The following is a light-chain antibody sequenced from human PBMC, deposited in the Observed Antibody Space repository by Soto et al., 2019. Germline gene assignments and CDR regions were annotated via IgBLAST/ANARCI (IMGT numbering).Light chain of an antibody. Sequence: EIFLTQSPATLSLSSGERATLSCRASQSVTNSLAWYQQKPGQAPRLLVYDASSRAADIPDRFSGSGSGTDFTLTISRLEPEDFAVYYCQQYGSSPITFGQGTRLEIK. CDR3: QQYGSSPIT. CDR2: DAS. J-gene: IGKJ5*01. V-gene: IGKV3-20*01. CDR1: QSVTNS.